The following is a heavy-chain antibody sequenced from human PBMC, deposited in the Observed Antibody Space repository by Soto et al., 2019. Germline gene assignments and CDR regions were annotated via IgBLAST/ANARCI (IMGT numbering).Heavy chain of an antibody. CDR2: ISYDGSNK. CDR3: ARESEYGDYERRIDY. CDR1: GFTFSSYG. D-gene: IGHD4-17*01. V-gene: IGHV3-30*03. J-gene: IGHJ4*02. Sequence: PGGSLRLSCAASGFTFSSYGMHWVRQAPGKGLEWVAVISYDGSNKYYADSVKGRFTISRDNSKNTLYLQMNSLRAEDTAVYYCARESEYGDYERRIDYWGQGTLVTVSS.